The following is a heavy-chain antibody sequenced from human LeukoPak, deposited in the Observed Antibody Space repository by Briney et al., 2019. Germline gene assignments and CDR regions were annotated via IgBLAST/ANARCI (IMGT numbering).Heavy chain of an antibody. CDR1: GFTFSSYA. D-gene: IGHD6-13*01. CDR3: AKDLFPATWIAAAGKFDY. J-gene: IGHJ4*02. V-gene: IGHV3-23*01. Sequence: TGGSLRLSCAASGFTFSSYAMSWVRQAPXXXLEWVSAISGSGGSTYYADSVKGRFTISRDNSKNTLYLQMNSLRAEDTAVYYCAKDLFPATWIAAAGKFDYWGQGTLVTVSS. CDR2: ISGSGGST.